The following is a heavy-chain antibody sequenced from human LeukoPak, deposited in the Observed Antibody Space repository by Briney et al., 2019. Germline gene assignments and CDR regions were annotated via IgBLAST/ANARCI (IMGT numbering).Heavy chain of an antibody. CDR2: IYHSGST. CDR3: ARARVGATHPNDY. D-gene: IGHD1-26*01. CDR1: GGSISSGGYY. Sequence: PSQTLSLTCTVSGGSISSGGYYWSWIRQPPGKGLEWIGYIYHSGSTYYNPSLKSRVTISVDRSKNQFSLKLSSVTAADTAVYYCARARVGATHPNDYWGQGTLVTVSS. J-gene: IGHJ4*02. V-gene: IGHV4-30-2*01.